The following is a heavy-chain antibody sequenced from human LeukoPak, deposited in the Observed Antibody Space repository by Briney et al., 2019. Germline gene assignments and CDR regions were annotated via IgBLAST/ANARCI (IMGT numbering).Heavy chain of an antibody. CDR1: GYTFTGYY. V-gene: IGHV1-2*02. Sequence: GASVKVSCKASGYTFTGYYIHWVRQAPGQRLEWMGCINPNTGGTNYAQKFQGRVTMTSDTSINTAYMELSSLRSDDTALYHCARVKNLDYWGQGTLVTVSS. D-gene: IGHD2/OR15-2a*01. CDR2: INPNTGGT. CDR3: ARVKNLDY. J-gene: IGHJ4*02.